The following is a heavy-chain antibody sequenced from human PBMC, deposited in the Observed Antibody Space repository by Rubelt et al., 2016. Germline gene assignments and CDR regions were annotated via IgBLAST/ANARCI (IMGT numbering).Heavy chain of an antibody. CDR2: INNDGSSI. Sequence: VESGGGLVQPGGSLRLSCAASGFTFRNYWMHWVRQVPGKGLVWVSRINNDGSSISYVDSVKGRFTISRDNSKNTLYLQMDSLRAADTAVYYCARGLAVQQWLASPYWGQGTLVTVSS. CDR1: GFTFRNYW. CDR3: ARGLAVQQWLASPY. V-gene: IGHV3-74*01. D-gene: IGHD6-19*01. J-gene: IGHJ4*02.